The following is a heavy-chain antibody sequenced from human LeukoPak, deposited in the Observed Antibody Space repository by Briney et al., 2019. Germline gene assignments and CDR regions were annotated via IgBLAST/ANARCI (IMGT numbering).Heavy chain of an antibody. CDR2: IYSGGLT. CDR1: GFTVSSNY. D-gene: IGHD3-16*01. V-gene: IGHV3-53*01. CDR3: ARDRIMLPAHRDHRWEDAARSFDY. Sequence: PGGSLRLSCAASGFTVSSNYMSWVRQAPGKGLEWVSVIYSGGLTYYADSVKGRFIIFRDNSKNTLYLQMNSLRAEDTAVYYCARDRIMLPAHRDHRWEDAARSFDYWGQGTLVTVSS. J-gene: IGHJ4*02.